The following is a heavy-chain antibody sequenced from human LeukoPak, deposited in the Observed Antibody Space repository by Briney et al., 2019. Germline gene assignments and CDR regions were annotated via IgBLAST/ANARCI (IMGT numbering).Heavy chain of an antibody. CDR3: AKDLPLIVVVPAAITFDY. D-gene: IGHD2-2*02. Sequence: PGGFLRLSCAASGFTFSSYGMHWVRRAPGKGLEWVAFIRYDGSNKYYADSVKGRFTISRDNSKNTLYLQMNSLRAEDTAVYYCAKDLPLIVVVPAAITFDYWGQGTLVTASS. CDR1: GFTFSSYG. J-gene: IGHJ4*02. CDR2: IRYDGSNK. V-gene: IGHV3-30*02.